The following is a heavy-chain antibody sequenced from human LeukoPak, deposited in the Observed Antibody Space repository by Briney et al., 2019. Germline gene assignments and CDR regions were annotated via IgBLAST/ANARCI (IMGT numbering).Heavy chain of an antibody. CDR3: ARVNRRGGGGEYFDY. Sequence: ASVKVSCKASGYTFTSYAMHWVRQAPGQRLEWMGWINAGNGNTKYSQKFQGRVTITRDTSASTACMELSSLRSEDTAVYYCARVNRRGGGGEYFDYWGQGTLVTVSS. CDR1: GYTFTSYA. V-gene: IGHV1-3*01. J-gene: IGHJ4*02. D-gene: IGHD1-14*01. CDR2: INAGNGNT.